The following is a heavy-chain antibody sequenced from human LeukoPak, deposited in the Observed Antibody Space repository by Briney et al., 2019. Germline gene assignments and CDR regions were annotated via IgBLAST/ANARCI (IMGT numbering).Heavy chain of an antibody. CDR2: IYPGDPDT. V-gene: IGHV5-51*01. D-gene: IGHD3-3*01. CDR3: ARQSSEWLPLIDY. CDR1: GYSFTSYW. J-gene: IGHJ4*02. Sequence: GESLKISCKGSGYSFTSYWIGWVRQMPGKGLEWMGIIYPGDPDTRYSPSFQGQVTISADKSISTAYLQWSSLKASDTAMYYCARQSSEWLPLIDYWGQGTLVTVSS.